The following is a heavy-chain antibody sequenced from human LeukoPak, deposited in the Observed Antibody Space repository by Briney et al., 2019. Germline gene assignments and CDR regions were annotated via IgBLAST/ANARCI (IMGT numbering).Heavy chain of an antibody. J-gene: IGHJ3*02. Sequence: PGGSLRLSCAASGFTFSTYGVYWVRQAPGRGLEWVSSNSGGSSYYADSVKGRFTISRDNAKNSLYLQMNSLRAEDTAVYYCAREDTAAGAFDIWGQGTMVTVSS. V-gene: IGHV3-21*01. D-gene: IGHD5-18*01. CDR2: NSGGSS. CDR3: AREDTAAGAFDI. CDR1: GFTFSTYG.